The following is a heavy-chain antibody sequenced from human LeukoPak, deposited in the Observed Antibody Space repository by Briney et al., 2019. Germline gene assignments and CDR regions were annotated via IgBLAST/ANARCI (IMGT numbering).Heavy chain of an antibody. CDR2: INHSGST. Sequence: SETLSLTCAVYGESFSGYYWSWIRQPPGKGLEWIGEINHSGSTNYNPSLKSRVTISVDTSKNQFSLKLSSVTAADTAVYYCARGHSSSSLDYWGQGTLVTVSS. CDR1: GESFSGYY. V-gene: IGHV4-34*01. D-gene: IGHD6-6*01. J-gene: IGHJ4*02. CDR3: ARGHSSSSLDY.